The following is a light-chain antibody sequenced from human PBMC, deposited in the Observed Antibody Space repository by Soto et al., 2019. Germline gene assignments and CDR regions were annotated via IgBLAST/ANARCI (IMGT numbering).Light chain of an antibody. CDR2: GAS. CDR3: QQYNNWPPWT. Sequence: EMVMPQSPATLSVSPGEGATLSCRFSQTISSNLAWYQQKPGQAPRLLIYGASTRATGIPARFSGSVSGTEFNLTISSLQSEDFAVYYCQQYNNWPPWTFGHGTKVDIK. V-gene: IGKV3-15*01. J-gene: IGKJ1*01. CDR1: QTISSN.